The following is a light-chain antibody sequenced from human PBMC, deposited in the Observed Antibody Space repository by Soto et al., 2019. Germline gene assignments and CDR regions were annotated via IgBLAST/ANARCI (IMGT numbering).Light chain of an antibody. CDR1: QSLNNW. V-gene: IGKV1-5*03. J-gene: IGKJ1*01. CDR2: KAS. CDR3: QQYNSYSWT. Sequence: DIQMTQFPSTLSASVGDRVTITCRASQSLNNWLAWYQRKPGNAPKLLIYKASNLESGVPSRFSGSGSGTEFTLTISSLQPDDLATYYCQQYNSYSWTFGQGTKVEIK.